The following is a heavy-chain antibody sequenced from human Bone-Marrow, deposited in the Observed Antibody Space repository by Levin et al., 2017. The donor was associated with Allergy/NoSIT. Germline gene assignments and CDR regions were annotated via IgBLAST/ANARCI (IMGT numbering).Heavy chain of an antibody. Sequence: GESLKISCAASGFTFSSYSMNWVRQAPGKGLEWVSSISSSSSYIYYADSVKGRFTISRDNAKNSLYLQMNSLRAEDTAVYYCARASQWLALAQRWGQGTLVTVSS. CDR2: ISSSSSYI. J-gene: IGHJ4*02. V-gene: IGHV3-21*01. D-gene: IGHD6-19*01. CDR1: GFTFSSYS. CDR3: ARASQWLALAQR.